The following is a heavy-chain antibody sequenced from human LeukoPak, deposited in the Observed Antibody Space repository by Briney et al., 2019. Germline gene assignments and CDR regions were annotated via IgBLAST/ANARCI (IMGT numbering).Heavy chain of an antibody. Sequence: GGSLRLSCAASGFTFSSYGMHWVRQAPGKGLEWVAVISYDGSNKYYADSVKGRFTISRDNSKNTLYLQMNSLRAEDTAVYYCAKDLWRSSCTDYWGQGTLVTVSS. D-gene: IGHD6-13*01. CDR1: GFTFSSYG. J-gene: IGHJ4*02. CDR3: AKDLWRSSCTDY. V-gene: IGHV3-30*18. CDR2: ISYDGSNK.